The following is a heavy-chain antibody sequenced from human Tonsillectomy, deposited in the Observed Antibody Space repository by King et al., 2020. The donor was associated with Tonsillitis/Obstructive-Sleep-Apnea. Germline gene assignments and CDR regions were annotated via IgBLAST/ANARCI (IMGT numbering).Heavy chain of an antibody. CDR2: INHIGST. D-gene: IGHD2-15*01. CDR1: GGSFSGYY. CDR3: ARGRDIIAVVTNNWFDP. V-gene: IGHV4-34*01. Sequence: VQLQQWGAGLLKPSETLSLTCAVYGGSFSGYYWSWIRQPPGKGLEWIGEINHIGSTNYNPSLKSRATISVDTSKSQFSLKLSSVTAADPAVYYCARGRDIIAVVTNNWFDPWGQGTLVTVSS. J-gene: IGHJ5*02.